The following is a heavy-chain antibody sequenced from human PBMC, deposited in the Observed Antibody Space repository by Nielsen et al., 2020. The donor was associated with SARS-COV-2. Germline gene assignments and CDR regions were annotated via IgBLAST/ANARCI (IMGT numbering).Heavy chain of an antibody. V-gene: IGHV3-23*01. CDR1: GFTFSSYA. CDR3: ARDRRITATTPGDY. Sequence: GGSLRLSCAASGFTFSSYAMSWVRQAPGKGLEWVSAISGSGGSTYYADSVKGRFTISRDNSKNTLYLQMNSLRAEDTAVYYCARDRRITATTPGDYWGQGTLVTVSS. J-gene: IGHJ4*02. CDR2: ISGSGGST. D-gene: IGHD1-20*01.